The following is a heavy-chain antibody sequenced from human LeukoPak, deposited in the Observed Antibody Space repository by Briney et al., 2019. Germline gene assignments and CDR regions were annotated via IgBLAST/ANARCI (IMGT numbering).Heavy chain of an antibody. CDR2: IYPDDSDI. CDR1: GCTFTNYW. Sequence: GESLKISCKGSGCTFTNYWIGWVRQMPGKGLEWMGIIYPDDSDIRYSPSFQGQVTISADESITTAYLQWSSLKASATAMYYCARYYYDRAVGPFDYWGQGSLVTVSS. CDR3: ARYYYDRAVGPFDY. V-gene: IGHV5-51*01. J-gene: IGHJ4*02. D-gene: IGHD3-22*01.